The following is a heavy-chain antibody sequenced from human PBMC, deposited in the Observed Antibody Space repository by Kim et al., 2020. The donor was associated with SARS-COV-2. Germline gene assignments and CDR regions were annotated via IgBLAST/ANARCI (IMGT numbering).Heavy chain of an antibody. V-gene: IGHV1-69*04. D-gene: IGHD4-17*01. CDR3: ARVQTTVTEYYYYGMDV. CDR2: IIPILGIA. Sequence: SVKVSCKASGGTFSSYAISWVRQAPGQGLEWMGRIIPILGIANYAQKFQGRVTITEDKSTSTANMELSSLRSEDTAVYYCARVQTTVTEYYYYGMDVCGRGTTVTVSS. J-gene: IGHJ6*02. CDR1: GGTFSSYA.